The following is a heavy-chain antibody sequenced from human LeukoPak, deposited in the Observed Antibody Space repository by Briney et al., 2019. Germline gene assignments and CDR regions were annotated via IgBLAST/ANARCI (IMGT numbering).Heavy chain of an antibody. Sequence: GGSLRLSCAASGFTFSSYGMHWVRQAPGKGLEWVAFIRYDGSNKYYADSVKGRFTISRDNSKNTLYLQMNSLRAEDTAVYYCAKDYPSYGRDPRTVDYWGQGTLVTVSS. CDR2: IRYDGSNK. D-gene: IGHD1-26*01. CDR3: AKDYPSYGRDPRTVDY. CDR1: GFTFSSYG. V-gene: IGHV3-30*02. J-gene: IGHJ4*02.